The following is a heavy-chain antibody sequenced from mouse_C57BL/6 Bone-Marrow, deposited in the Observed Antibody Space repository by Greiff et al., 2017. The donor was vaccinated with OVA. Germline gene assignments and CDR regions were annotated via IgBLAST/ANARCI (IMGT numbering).Heavy chain of an antibody. CDR1: GYTFTSYW. Sequence: QVQLQQPGAELVKPGASVKLSCKASGYTFTSYWMHWVKQRPGQGLEWIGMIHPNSGSINYNEKFKSKATLTVDKSSSTAYMQLSSLTSEDSAVYYCARSGYSYYFDYWGQGTTLTVSS. CDR3: ARSGYSYYFDY. CDR2: IHPNSGSI. J-gene: IGHJ2*01. D-gene: IGHD2-12*01. V-gene: IGHV1-64*01.